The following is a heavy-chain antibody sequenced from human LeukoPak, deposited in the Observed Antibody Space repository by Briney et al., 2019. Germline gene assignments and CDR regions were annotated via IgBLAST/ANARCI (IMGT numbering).Heavy chain of an antibody. Sequence: PGGSLRLSCAASGFTFSSYSMNWVRQAPGKGLEWVSSISSSSSYIYYADSVKGRFTISRDNAKNSPYLQMNSLRAEDTAVYYCARDIVVGPEYYYGMDVWGQGTTVTVSS. CDR1: GFTFSSYS. J-gene: IGHJ6*02. V-gene: IGHV3-21*01. CDR2: ISSSSSYI. CDR3: ARDIVVGPEYYYGMDV. D-gene: IGHD2-15*01.